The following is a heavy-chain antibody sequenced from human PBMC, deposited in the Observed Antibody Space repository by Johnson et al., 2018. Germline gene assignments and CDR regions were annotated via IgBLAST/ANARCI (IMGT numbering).Heavy chain of an antibody. CDR3: ARSGRRAVSGTSFDI. D-gene: IGHD6-19*01. CDR1: VGSISNYY. Sequence: QVQLQESGPGLVKPSETLSLTCTVSVGSISNYYWSWIRQPPGKGLEWIGFIYHTGNTHYNPSLRSRVTISVDTSKTQFSLKLRSVSAAHTAIYYCARSGRRAVSGTSFDIWGQGTMVTVSS. V-gene: IGHV4-59*01. CDR2: IYHTGNT. J-gene: IGHJ3*02.